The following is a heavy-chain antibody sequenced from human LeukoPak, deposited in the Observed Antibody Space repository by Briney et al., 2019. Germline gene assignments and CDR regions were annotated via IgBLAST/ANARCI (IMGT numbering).Heavy chain of an antibody. CDR1: GFTFSSYA. D-gene: IGHD3-22*01. J-gene: IGHJ5*02. Sequence: GGSLRLSCAASGFTFSSYAMSWVRQAPGKGLEWVSAISGSGGSTYYADSVKGRFTISRDNSKNTLYLQMNSLGAEDTAVYYCAKGGDSGYVNWFDPWGQGTLVTVSS. CDR3: AKGGDSGYVNWFDP. V-gene: IGHV3-23*01. CDR2: ISGSGGST.